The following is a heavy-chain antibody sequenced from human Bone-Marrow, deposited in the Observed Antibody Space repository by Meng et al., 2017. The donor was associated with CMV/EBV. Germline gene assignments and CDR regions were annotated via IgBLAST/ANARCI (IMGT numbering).Heavy chain of an antibody. CDR1: GFTFTSSA. V-gene: IGHV1-58*01. CDR3: ARSESRYCSNTTCYFDWFDP. J-gene: IGHJ5*02. Sequence: SVKVSCKASGFTFTSSAVQWVRQARGQRLEWIGWIVVGSGNTNYAQKFQERVTITRDMSTSTAYMELSSLRSEDTAVYYCARSESRYCSNTTCYFDWFDPWGQGTLVTVSS. D-gene: IGHD2-2*01. CDR2: IVVGSGNT.